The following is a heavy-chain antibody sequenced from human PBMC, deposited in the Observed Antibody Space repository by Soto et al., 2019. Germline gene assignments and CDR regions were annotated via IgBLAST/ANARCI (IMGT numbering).Heavy chain of an antibody. CDR3: ARAGYYGSGSYRYYYYYYMDV. D-gene: IGHD3-10*01. J-gene: IGHJ6*03. CDR2: INPNSGGT. Sequence: ASVKVSCKASGYTFTGYYMHWVRQAPGQGLEWMGWINPNSGGTNYAQKFQGWVTMTRDTSISTAYMELSRLRSDDTAAYYCARAGYYGSGSYRYYYYYYMDVWGKGTTVTVSS. V-gene: IGHV1-2*04. CDR1: GYTFTGYY.